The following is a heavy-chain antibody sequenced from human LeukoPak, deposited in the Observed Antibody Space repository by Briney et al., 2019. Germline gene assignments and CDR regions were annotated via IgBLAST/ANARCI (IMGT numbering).Heavy chain of an antibody. CDR3: TRTRQSGRSSSVGDAFDI. V-gene: IGHV3-30*14. CDR1: GFTFSSYA. J-gene: IGHJ3*02. D-gene: IGHD6-6*01. CDR2: ISYDGSNK. Sequence: GGSLRLSCAASGFTFSSYAMHWVRQAPGKGLEWVAVISYDGSNKYYADSVKGRFTISRDNSKNTLYLQMGSLRAEDTAVYYCTRTRQSGRSSSVGDAFDIWGQGTMVIVSS.